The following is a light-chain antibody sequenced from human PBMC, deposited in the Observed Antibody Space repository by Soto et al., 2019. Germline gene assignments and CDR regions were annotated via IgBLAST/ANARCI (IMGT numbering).Light chain of an antibody. Sequence: EIVLTQSPDTLSLSPGERATLACRASQSFTKYSVSWYQQKPGQAPRLLIYDASNRATGIPARFSGSGSGTDFTLTITSLEPEDFAVYYCQQRSNWPTFGGGTKVEIK. J-gene: IGKJ4*01. CDR3: QQRSNWPT. CDR2: DAS. V-gene: IGKV3-11*01. CDR1: QSFTKY.